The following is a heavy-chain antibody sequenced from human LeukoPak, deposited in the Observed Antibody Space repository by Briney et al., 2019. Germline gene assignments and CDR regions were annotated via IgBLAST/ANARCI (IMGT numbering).Heavy chain of an antibody. CDR3: AKDRESLGDYEPAFYI. Sequence: GGSLSLSCAASAFTFSTYAMTWVRQAPGKGLEWVSSLSGSGLSTYYADSVKGWFTISRDNSKNTLYLQMNSLRAEDTAVYYCAKDRESLGDYEPAFYIWGRGTMVTVA. CDR1: AFTFSTYA. J-gene: IGHJ3*02. D-gene: IGHD4-17*01. CDR2: LSGSGLST. V-gene: IGHV3-23*01.